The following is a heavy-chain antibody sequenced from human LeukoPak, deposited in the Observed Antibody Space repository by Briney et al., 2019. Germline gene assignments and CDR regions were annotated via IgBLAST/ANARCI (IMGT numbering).Heavy chain of an antibody. CDR1: AGSIRNYY. D-gene: IGHD1-1*01. V-gene: IGHV4-59*01. Sequence: PSVTLSLTCNISAGSIRNYYWTWFRQPPGKGLEWIGYVYYSGSTNYNPSLKSRVTISMDTSKNQFSLKLSSVTAADTAVCYCARETLEGKFDPWGQGILVTVSS. CDR2: VYYSGST. CDR3: ARETLEGKFDP. J-gene: IGHJ5*02.